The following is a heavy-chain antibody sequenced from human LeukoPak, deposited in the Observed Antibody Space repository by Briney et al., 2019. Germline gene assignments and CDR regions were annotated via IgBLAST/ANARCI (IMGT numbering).Heavy chain of an antibody. Sequence: SVTVSYTASGGTFSSYAISWVRQAPGQGLEWMGGIIPIFGTANYAQKFQGRVTITTDESTSTAYMEMSSLRSEDTAVYYCARGSGSYFSDGFDPWGQGTLVTVSS. CDR3: ARGSGSYFSDGFDP. CDR2: IIPIFGTA. J-gene: IGHJ5*02. V-gene: IGHV1-69*05. CDR1: GGTFSSYA. D-gene: IGHD1-26*01.